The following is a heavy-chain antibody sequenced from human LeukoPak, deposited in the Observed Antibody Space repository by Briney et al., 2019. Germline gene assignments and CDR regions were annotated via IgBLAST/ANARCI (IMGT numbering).Heavy chain of an antibody. CDR1: GGSFSGYY. V-gene: IGHV4-34*01. CDR3: ARRTGYCSGGSCYSYAYFDY. J-gene: IGHJ4*02. Sequence: TSSETLSLTCAVYGGSFSGYYWSWIRQPPGKGLEWIGEINHSGSTNYNPSLKSRVTISIDTSKNQFSLKLSSVTAADTAVYYCARRTGYCSGGSCYSYAYFDYWGQGTLVTVSS. CDR2: INHSGST. D-gene: IGHD2-15*01.